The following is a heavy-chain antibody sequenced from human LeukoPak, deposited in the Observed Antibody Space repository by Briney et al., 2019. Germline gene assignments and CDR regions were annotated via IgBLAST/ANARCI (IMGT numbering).Heavy chain of an antibody. CDR3: ATPLDYYDRSDSHQGGD. D-gene: IGHD3-22*01. V-gene: IGHV3-7*03. CDR2: IKHDGSEK. CDR1: GFTFSRHW. Sequence: GGSLRLSCAASGFTFSRHWMTWVRQAPGKGLEWVANIKHDGSEKNYVDSVKGRFTISRDNAKNSLYLQMNSLRAEDTAVYYCATPLDYYDRSDSHQGGDWGQGTPVTVSS. J-gene: IGHJ4*02.